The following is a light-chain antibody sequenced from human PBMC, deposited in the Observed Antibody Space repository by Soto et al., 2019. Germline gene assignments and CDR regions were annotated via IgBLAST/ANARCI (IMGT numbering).Light chain of an antibody. CDR2: ANN. CDR3: QSYDSSLSGYV. CDR1: RSNIGAGYD. Sequence: QSVLTQPPSVSGAPGQRDTISCTGSRSNIGAGYDVHWYQQLPGTAPKLLIYANNIRPSGVPGRFSGSKSGTSASLAITGLQAEDEADYYCQSYDSSLSGYVFGTGTKVTVL. V-gene: IGLV1-40*01. J-gene: IGLJ1*01.